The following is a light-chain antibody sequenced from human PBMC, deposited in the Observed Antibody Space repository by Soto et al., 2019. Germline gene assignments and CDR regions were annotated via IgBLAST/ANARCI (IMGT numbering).Light chain of an antibody. Sequence: SVLTQPASLSVSPGQSITISFTGTSSDVGGYNYVSWYQQHPGKAPKLMIYEVSNRPSGVSNRFSGSKSGNTASLTISGLQAEDEAGYYCSSYTSSSTLYVFGTGTKVTVL. CDR1: SSDVGGYNY. J-gene: IGLJ1*01. CDR2: EVS. CDR3: SSYTSSSTLYV. V-gene: IGLV2-14*01.